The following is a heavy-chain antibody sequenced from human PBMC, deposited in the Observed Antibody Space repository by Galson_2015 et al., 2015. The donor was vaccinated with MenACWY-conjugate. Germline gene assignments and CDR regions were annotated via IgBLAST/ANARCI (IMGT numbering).Heavy chain of an antibody. D-gene: IGHD3/OR15-3a*01. J-gene: IGHJ4*02. Sequence: IIYYADSAKGRFTISRDNDRDTLYLQMNSLEVEDTAVYFCVRGTVDYPGSDYWGQGTRVTVSS. V-gene: IGHV3-11*01. CDR2: II. CDR3: VRGTVDYPGSDY.